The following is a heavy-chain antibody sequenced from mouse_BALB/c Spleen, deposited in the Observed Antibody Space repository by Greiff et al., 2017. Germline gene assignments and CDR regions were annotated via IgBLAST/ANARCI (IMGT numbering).Heavy chain of an antibody. CDR3: ARVITNAY. CDR2: IDPANGNT. J-gene: IGHJ3*01. Sequence: VQLQQSGAEPVKPGASVKLSCTASGFNIKDTDMTWVKQRPEQGLEWIGRIDPANGNTKYDPKFQGKATITADTSSNTAYLQLSSLTSEDTAVYYCARVITNAYWGQGTLVTVSA. CDR1: GFNIKDTD. V-gene: IGHV14-3*02. D-gene: IGHD2-4*01.